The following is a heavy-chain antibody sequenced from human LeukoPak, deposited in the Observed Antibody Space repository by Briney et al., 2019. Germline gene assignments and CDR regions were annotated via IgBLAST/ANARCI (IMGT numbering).Heavy chain of an antibody. D-gene: IGHD3-9*01. J-gene: IGHJ5*02. CDR2: IYYSGRT. CDR1: GGSISSSSYY. CDR3: VRSRPDFNILTIDP. Sequence: SETLSLTCTVSGGSISSSSYYWGWIRQPPGKGLEWIGSIYYSGRTYYNPSLKSRVTISVDRSKNQFSLKLSSVTAADTAVYYCVRSRPDFNILTIDPWGQGTLVIVSS. V-gene: IGHV4-39*07.